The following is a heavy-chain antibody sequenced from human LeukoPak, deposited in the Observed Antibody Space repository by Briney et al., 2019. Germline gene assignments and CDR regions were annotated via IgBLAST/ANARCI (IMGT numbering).Heavy chain of an antibody. D-gene: IGHD2-21*01. V-gene: IGHV4-59*02. CDR2: VYYSGST. CDR1: GGSVSSYY. CDR3: AREANSPTARYWYFDL. Sequence: SETLSLTCTVSGGSVSSYYWSWVRQSPGKGLEWIGYVYYSGSTNYNPALKSRVTIPLDTSENQFSLKLSSVTAADTAVYYCAREANSPTARYWYFDLWGRGTQVTVSS. J-gene: IGHJ2*01.